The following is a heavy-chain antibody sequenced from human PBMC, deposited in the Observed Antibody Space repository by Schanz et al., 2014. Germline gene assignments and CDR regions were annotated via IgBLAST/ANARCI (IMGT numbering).Heavy chain of an antibody. V-gene: IGHV3-48*04. J-gene: IGHJ4*02. CDR1: GFSFSSYS. CDR3: ARLDPYCRSGTCSRAFDF. D-gene: IGHD2-15*01. CDR2: VSRSTPDI. Sequence: EVQLVESGGGLVQPGGSLRLSCAASGFSFSSYSMNWVRQAPGKGLEWVSYVSRSTPDIYYADSVKGRFTISRDSSKNTLFLQMNSLRTEDTAVYYCARLDPYCRSGTCSRAFDFWGQGTLVTVSS.